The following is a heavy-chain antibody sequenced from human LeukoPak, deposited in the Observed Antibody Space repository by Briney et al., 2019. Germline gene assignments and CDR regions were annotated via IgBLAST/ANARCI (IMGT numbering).Heavy chain of an antibody. Sequence: SETLSLTCAVYGGSFSGYYWSWIRQPPGKGLEWIGEINHSGSTNYNPSLKSRVTISVDTSKNQFSLKLSSVTAADTAAYYCARAAYSSGRSDYWGLGTLVTVSS. CDR2: INHSGST. CDR1: GGSFSGYY. V-gene: IGHV4-34*01. D-gene: IGHD6-19*01. J-gene: IGHJ4*02. CDR3: ARAAYSSGRSDY.